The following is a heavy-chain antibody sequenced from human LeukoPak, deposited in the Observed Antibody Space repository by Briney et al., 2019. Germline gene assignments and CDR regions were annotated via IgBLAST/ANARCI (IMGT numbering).Heavy chain of an antibody. V-gene: IGHV3-48*01. CDR1: GFTFSSYS. CDR3: AAWVAFDY. D-gene: IGHD7-27*01. J-gene: IGHJ4*02. Sequence: GGSLRLSCAASGFTFSSYSMNWVRQAPGKGLEWVSYSSSSSSTIYYADSVKGRFTISRDNAKNSLYLQMNSLRAEDTAVYYCAAWVAFDYWGQGTLVTVSS. CDR2: SSSSSSTI.